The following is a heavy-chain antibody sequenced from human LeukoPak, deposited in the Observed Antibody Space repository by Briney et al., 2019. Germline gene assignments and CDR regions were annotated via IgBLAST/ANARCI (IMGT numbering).Heavy chain of an antibody. CDR1: GYSFTTYW. CDR3: AKLRWPKGDRCSFDF. CDR2: VYPLDSDT. D-gene: IGHD2-15*01. Sequence: GESLKISCRASGYSFTTYWIGWVRQMPGKGLEWMGIVYPLDSDTKYSPSFQGHVTISADKSITTAYLQWTSLKASDTAIYYCAKLRWPKGDRCSFDFWGQGTLVTVSS. J-gene: IGHJ4*02. V-gene: IGHV5-51*01.